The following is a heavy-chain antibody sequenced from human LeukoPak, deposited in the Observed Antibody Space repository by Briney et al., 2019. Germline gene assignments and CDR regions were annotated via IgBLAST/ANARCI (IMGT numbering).Heavy chain of an antibody. Sequence: SETLSLTCTVSYGSISDISYYWGWIRQPPGKGLEWIGSIYYSGRTYYNSSLKSRVTISVDTSKNQFSLKLSSVTAADTAVYYCARHGGTMVRGVYYYMDVWGKGTTVTISS. J-gene: IGHJ6*03. V-gene: IGHV4-39*01. CDR3: ARHGGTMVRGVYYYMDV. CDR2: IYYSGRT. D-gene: IGHD3-10*01. CDR1: YGSISDISYY.